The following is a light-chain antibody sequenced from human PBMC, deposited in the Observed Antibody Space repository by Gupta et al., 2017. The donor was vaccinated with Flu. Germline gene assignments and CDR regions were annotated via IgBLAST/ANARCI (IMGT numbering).Light chain of an antibody. J-gene: IGKJ1*01. CDR1: HSVLYIYHNHHL. CDR2: SSS. Sequence: KSSHSVLYIYHNHHLLAWYQQKPGQPPKLFIYSSSTRESGVPARYSGCGSGTDFTLPICSLRPDDVAVYYCQQYYSTPQTFGQCTKVEIK. CDR3: QQYYSTPQT. V-gene: IGKV4-1*01.